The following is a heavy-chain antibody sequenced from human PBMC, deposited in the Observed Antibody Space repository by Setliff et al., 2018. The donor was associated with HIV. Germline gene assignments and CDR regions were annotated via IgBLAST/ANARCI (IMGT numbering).Heavy chain of an antibody. CDR3: ARDRGILTYYYYYGMDV. J-gene: IGHJ6*02. CDR2: FYTSGST. D-gene: IGHD3-9*01. Sequence: SETLSLTCTVSGGSIRNEDYFWSWIRQPAGKGLEWIGRFYTSGSTNYNPPFKSRVTISEGTSENQFSRKLTSVTAADTAVYYCARDRGILTYYYYYGMDVWGQGTTGTVAS. V-gene: IGHV4-61*02. CDR1: GGSIRNEDYF.